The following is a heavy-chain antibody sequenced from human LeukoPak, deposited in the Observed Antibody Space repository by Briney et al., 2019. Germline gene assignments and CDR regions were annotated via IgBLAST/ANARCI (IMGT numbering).Heavy chain of an antibody. Sequence: GESLKISCAASGFTFSSYGMHWVRQAPGKGLEWVAFIRYDGSNKYYADSVKGRFTISRDNSKNTLYLQMDSLRAEDTAVYYCAKDLGLWFGESDAFDIWGQETMVTVSS. V-gene: IGHV3-30*02. CDR1: GFTFSSYG. J-gene: IGHJ3*02. D-gene: IGHD3-10*01. CDR2: IRYDGSNK. CDR3: AKDLGLWFGESDAFDI.